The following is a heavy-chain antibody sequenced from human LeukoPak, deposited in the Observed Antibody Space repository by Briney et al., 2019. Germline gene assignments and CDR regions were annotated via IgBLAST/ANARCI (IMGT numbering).Heavy chain of an antibody. D-gene: IGHD7-27*01. V-gene: IGHV1-69*13. CDR3: ARVTGVRGTNYYYYGVDV. Sequence: SVKVSCKASGGTFSSYAISWVRQAPGQGLEWMGGIIPIFGTANYAQKFQGRVTITADESTSTAYMELSSLRSEDTAVYYCARVTGVRGTNYYYYGVDVWGQGTTITVSS. CDR2: IIPIFGTA. J-gene: IGHJ6*02. CDR1: GGTFSSYA.